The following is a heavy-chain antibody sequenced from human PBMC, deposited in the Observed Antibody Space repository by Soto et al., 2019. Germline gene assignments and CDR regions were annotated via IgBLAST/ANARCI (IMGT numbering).Heavy chain of an antibody. V-gene: IGHV1-69*01. D-gene: IGHD3-3*01. J-gene: IGHJ5*02. CDR3: ASPPHAVDDFWSGYYTT. CDR1: EGTFSSYA. Sequence: QVQLVQSGAEVKKPGSSVKVSCKASEGTFSSYAISWVRQAPGQGLEWMGGIIPIFGTANYAQKFQGRVTLTADEATSTAYMELSSLRSEDTAVYYCASPPHAVDDFWSGYYTTWGQRTLVTVSS. CDR2: IIPIFGTA.